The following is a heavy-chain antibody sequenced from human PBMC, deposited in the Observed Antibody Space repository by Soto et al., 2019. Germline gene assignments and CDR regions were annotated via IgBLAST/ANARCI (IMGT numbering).Heavy chain of an antibody. CDR3: AKYWDIVLMGYRSPEYYFDY. CDR2: ISGSGGST. D-gene: IGHD2-8*01. Sequence: GGSLRLSCAASGFPFSSYAMSWVRQAPGKGLEWVSAISGSGGSTYYADSVKGRFTISRDNSKNTLYLQMNSLRAEDTAVYYCAKYWDIVLMGYRSPEYYFDYWGQGTLVTVSS. CDR1: GFPFSSYA. V-gene: IGHV3-23*01. J-gene: IGHJ4*02.